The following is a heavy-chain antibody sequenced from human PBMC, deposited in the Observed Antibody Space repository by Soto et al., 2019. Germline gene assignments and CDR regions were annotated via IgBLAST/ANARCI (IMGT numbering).Heavy chain of an antibody. Sequence: EVQLVESGGGLVQPGGSLRLSCAASGFTFSDHYMDWVRQAPGKGLEWVGRTRNKANSYTTEYAASVKGRFTISRDDSKNSLYLQINSLKTEDTDVYYCAREGLYYDILTGYQYYYYGMDVWGQGTTVTVSS. J-gene: IGHJ6*02. CDR2: TRNKANSYTT. D-gene: IGHD3-9*01. CDR1: GFTFSDHY. V-gene: IGHV3-72*01. CDR3: AREGLYYDILTGYQYYYYGMDV.